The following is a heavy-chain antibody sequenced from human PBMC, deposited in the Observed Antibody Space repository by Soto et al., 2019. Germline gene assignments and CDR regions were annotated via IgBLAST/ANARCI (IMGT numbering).Heavy chain of an antibody. Sequence: EVQLVESGGGLVQPGGSLRLSCAASGFTFSSYWMSWVRQAPGKGLEWVANIKQDGSEKYYVDSVKGRFTISRDNAKNSLYLQMNSLRAEDTAVYYCARTGVSCSGGSCYSDYWGQGTLVTVSS. CDR1: GFTFSSYW. D-gene: IGHD2-15*01. CDR2: IKQDGSEK. J-gene: IGHJ4*02. CDR3: ARTGVSCSGGSCYSDY. V-gene: IGHV3-7*01.